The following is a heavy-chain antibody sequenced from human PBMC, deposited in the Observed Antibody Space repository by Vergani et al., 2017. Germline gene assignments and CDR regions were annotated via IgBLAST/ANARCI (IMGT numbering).Heavy chain of an antibody. Sequence: VQLVESGGGLVQPGGSLRLSCAASGFTFSSYGMHWVRQAPGKGLEWVAVIAYDGSNKYYADTVKGRFTISRDNSKNTLYLQMNSLRGEAMAVYYCAKGVRWGPRLIPSTDTDFDYWGQGTLVTVSS. D-gene: IGHD3-16*01. CDR1: GFTFSSYG. CDR3: AKGVRWGPRLIPSTDTDFDY. V-gene: IGHV3-30*18. CDR2: IAYDGSNK. J-gene: IGHJ4*02.